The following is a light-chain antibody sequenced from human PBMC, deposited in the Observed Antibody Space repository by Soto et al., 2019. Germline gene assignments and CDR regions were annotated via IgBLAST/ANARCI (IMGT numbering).Light chain of an antibody. CDR3: QSFDTSLSGSVV. CDR2: ANS. J-gene: IGLJ2*01. CDR1: SSNIGAGYD. Sequence: QSALTQPPSVSGAPGQRVTISCTGSSSNIGAGYDVHWYQQLPGTAPKLLIYANSDQPSGVPDRFSGSKSGTSASLAITGLQAEDEADYYCQSFDTSLSGSVVFGGGTKLTVL. V-gene: IGLV1-40*01.